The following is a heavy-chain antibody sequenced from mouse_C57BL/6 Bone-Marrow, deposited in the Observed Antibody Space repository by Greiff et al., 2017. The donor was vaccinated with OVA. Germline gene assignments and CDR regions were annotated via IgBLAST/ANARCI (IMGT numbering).Heavy chain of an antibody. J-gene: IGHJ3*01. D-gene: IGHD1-1*01. CDR2: IYPGDGDT. CDR1: GYAFSSSW. V-gene: IGHV1-82*01. Sequence: QVQLKQSGPELVKPGASVKISCKASGYAFSSSWMNWVKQRPGKGLEWIGRIYPGDGDTNYNGKFKGKATLTADNSSSTAYMQLSSLTSEDSAVYFGARSGYYGRFAYWGQGTLVTVAA. CDR3: ARSGYYGRFAY.